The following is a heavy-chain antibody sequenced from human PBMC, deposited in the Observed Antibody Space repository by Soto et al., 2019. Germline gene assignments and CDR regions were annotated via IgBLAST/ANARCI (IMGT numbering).Heavy chain of an antibody. CDR2: IYYSGST. V-gene: IGHV4-59*01. J-gene: IGHJ4*02. CDR3: AREGTGYFDY. Sequence: SETLSLTCTVSGGSISSYYWTWIRQPPGKALEWIGYIYYSGSTNYNPSLKSRVTISVDTSKNQFSLKLTSVTAADTAVYYCAREGTGYFDYWGQGTLVTVSS. CDR1: GGSISSYY.